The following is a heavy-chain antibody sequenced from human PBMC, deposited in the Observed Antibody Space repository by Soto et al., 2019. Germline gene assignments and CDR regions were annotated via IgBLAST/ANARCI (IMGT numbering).Heavy chain of an antibody. CDR3: VTPACAATWCSPSHNLDH. CDR1: GGTFVRHV. CDR2: INPLSGIP. J-gene: IGHJ4*02. V-gene: IGHV1-69*09. D-gene: IGHD2-2*01. Sequence: QVQLVQSGAEVKKPESSVKVSCKTSGGTFVRHVISWVRQAPGQGPEWMGKINPLSGIPNYAQKFQDRVTFTADTDSSTAYMELSSLRSDDTAVYYCVTPACAATWCSPSHNLDHWGQGTLVTVSS.